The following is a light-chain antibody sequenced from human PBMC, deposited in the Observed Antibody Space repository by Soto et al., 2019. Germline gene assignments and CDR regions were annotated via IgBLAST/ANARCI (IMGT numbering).Light chain of an antibody. V-gene: IGKV3-15*01. J-gene: IGKJ1*01. Sequence: EIVLTQSPGTLSLSPGERATLSCRASQSVSSNLAWYQQKPGQAPRLLIYDASTRATAIPARFSGSGSGTEFTLTISSLQSEDFATYYCQQYNNWLTWTFGQGTKVDI. CDR2: DAS. CDR3: QQYNNWLTWT. CDR1: QSVSSN.